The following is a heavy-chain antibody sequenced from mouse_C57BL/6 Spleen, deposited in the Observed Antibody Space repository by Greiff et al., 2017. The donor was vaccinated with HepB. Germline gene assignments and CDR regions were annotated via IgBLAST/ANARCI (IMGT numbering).Heavy chain of an antibody. CDR2: IHPNSGST. D-gene: IGHD1-1*01. CDR3: ARGTTGSPYYFDY. V-gene: IGHV1-64*01. Sequence: QVQLQQSGAELVKPGASVKLSCKASGYTFTSYWMHWVKQRPGQGLEWIGMIHPNSGSTNYNEKFKSKATLTVDKSSSTAYMQLSSLTSEDSAVYYGARGTTGSPYYFDYWGQGTTLTVSS. J-gene: IGHJ2*01. CDR1: GYTFTSYW.